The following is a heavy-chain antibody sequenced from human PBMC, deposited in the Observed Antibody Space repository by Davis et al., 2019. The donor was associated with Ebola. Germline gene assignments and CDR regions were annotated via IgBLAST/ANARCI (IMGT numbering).Heavy chain of an antibody. CDR2: INPSGGST. CDR1: GFTLTDYY. J-gene: IGHJ2*01. V-gene: IGHV1-46*01. CDR3: ARSGSYSRWYFDL. Sequence: ASVKVSCKAFGFTLTDYYMHWVRQAPGQGLEWMGIINPSGGSTSYAQKFQGRVTMTRDTSTSTVYMELSSLRSEDTAVYYCARSGSYSRWYFDLWGRGTLVTVSS. D-gene: IGHD1-26*01.